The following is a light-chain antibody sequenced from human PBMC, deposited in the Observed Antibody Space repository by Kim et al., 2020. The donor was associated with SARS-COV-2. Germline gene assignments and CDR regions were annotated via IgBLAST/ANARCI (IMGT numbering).Light chain of an antibody. J-gene: IGLJ1*01. CDR2: QDS. Sequence: SYELTQPPSVSVSPGQTVSITCSGDKLGDKYACWYQQKPGQSPVLVIYQDSKRPSGIPERFSGSNSGNTATLTISGTQAMDEADYYCQAWDRSTGVFGT. V-gene: IGLV3-1*01. CDR3: QAWDRSTGV. CDR1: KLGDKY.